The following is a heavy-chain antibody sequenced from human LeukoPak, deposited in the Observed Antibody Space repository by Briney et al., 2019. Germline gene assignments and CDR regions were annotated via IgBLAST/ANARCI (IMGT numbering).Heavy chain of an antibody. CDR1: GYTFTSYG. CDR2: ISAYNGNT. D-gene: IGHD3-22*01. Sequence: ASVKVSCKASGYTFTSYGISWVRQAPGQGLEWMGWISAYNGNTNYAQKLQSRVTMTTDTSTSTAYMELRSLRSDDTAVYYCARDYRVYDSSGKAFDYWGQGTLVTVSS. J-gene: IGHJ4*02. CDR3: ARDYRVYDSSGKAFDY. V-gene: IGHV1-18*01.